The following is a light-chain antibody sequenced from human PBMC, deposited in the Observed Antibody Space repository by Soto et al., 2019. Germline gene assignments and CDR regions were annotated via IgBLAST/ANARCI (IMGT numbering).Light chain of an antibody. Sequence: DIQMTQSPSTLSASLGDRVTITCRASQTISSWLAWYQQKPGKAPKLLIYKASSLESGVPSRFSGSGSGTEVKLSIGRQHSDDFAPYMCQPDNMQGTFAQGTRLDIK. CDR3: QPDNMQGT. CDR2: KAS. CDR1: QTISSW. J-gene: IGKJ1*01. V-gene: IGKV1-5*03.